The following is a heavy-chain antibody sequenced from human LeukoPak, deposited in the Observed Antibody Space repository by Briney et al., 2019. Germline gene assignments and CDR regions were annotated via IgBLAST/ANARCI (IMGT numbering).Heavy chain of an antibody. V-gene: IGHV3-11*04. D-gene: IGHD6-19*01. Sequence: GGSLRFSCAASGFTFSDYYMSWIRQAPGRGLEWVSYISSSGSTIYYADSVKGRFTISRDNAKNSLYLQMNSLRAEDTAVYYCARLRYSSGWYVDYWGQGTLVTVSS. J-gene: IGHJ4*02. CDR2: ISSSGSTI. CDR1: GFTFSDYY. CDR3: ARLRYSSGWYVDY.